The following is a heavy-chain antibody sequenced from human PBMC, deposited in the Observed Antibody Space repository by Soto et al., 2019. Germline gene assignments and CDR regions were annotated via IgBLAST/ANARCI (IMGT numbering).Heavy chain of an antibody. J-gene: IGHJ4*02. V-gene: IGHV1-58*01. CDR1: RFALACSS. D-gene: IGHD3-9*01. Sequence: GAPVEVSSEESRFALACSSLWWVRQARGQRLEWIGWIVVGSGNTNYAQKFQERVTITRDMSTSTAYMELSSLRSEDTAVYYCAAAYYDILTGYDHDYWGQGTLVTISS. CDR2: IVVGSGNT. CDR3: AAAYYDILTGYDHDY.